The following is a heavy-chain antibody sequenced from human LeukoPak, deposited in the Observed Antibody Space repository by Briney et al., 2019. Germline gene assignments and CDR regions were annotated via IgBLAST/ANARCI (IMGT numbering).Heavy chain of an antibody. V-gene: IGHV3-21*01. CDR3: ARDFSGIAAAEEDWFDP. J-gene: IGHJ5*02. CDR1: GFTFSSYS. CDR2: ISSSSSYI. D-gene: IGHD6-13*01. Sequence: GGSLRLSCAASGFTFSSYSMNGVSQAPGKGLEWVSSISSSSSYIYYADSVKGRFTISRDNAKNSLYLQMNSLRAEDTAVYYCARDFSGIAAAEEDWFDPWGQGTLVTVSS.